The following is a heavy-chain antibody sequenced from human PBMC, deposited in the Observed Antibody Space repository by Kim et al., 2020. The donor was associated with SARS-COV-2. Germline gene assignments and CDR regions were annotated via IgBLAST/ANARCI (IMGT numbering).Heavy chain of an antibody. D-gene: IGHD3-10*01. CDR2: IYSGGST. Sequence: GGSLRLSCAASGFTVSSNYMSWVRQAPGKGLEWVSVIYSGGSTYYADSVKGRFTISRDNSKNTLYLQMNSLRAEDTAVYYCARFHYYYGSGSFDYWGQGTLVTVSS. CDR3: ARFHYYYGSGSFDY. J-gene: IGHJ4*02. CDR1: GFTVSSNY. V-gene: IGHV3-53*01.